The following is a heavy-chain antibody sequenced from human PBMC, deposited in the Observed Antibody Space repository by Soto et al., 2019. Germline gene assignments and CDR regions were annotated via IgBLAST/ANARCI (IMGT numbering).Heavy chain of an antibody. Sequence: SETLSLTCSVSGISIDNNYWTWIRQTPRKGLEWIVYILYPGSSRFNPSLKSRVTMSVDTSKSQFSLSLSSVTAADTAVYYCARGAISTKIEFWGHGILVTVSS. V-gene: IGHV4-59*01. CDR3: ARGAISTKIEF. D-gene: IGHD2-2*02. J-gene: IGHJ4*01. CDR2: ILYPGSS. CDR1: GISIDNNY.